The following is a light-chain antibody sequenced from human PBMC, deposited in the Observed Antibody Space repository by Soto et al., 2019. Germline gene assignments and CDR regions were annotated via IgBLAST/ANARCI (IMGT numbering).Light chain of an antibody. CDR2: GSN. CDR3: QSYGTGLSGLYV. CDR1: SSNIGAGKD. V-gene: IGLV1-40*01. J-gene: IGLJ1*01. Sequence: QSVLTQPPSVSLAPGQRVTISCTGSSSNIGAGKDVHLYQQLPGTAPKFLISGSNHRPSGVPDRFSVSKSGASAFLAIAGLRADDEGDYFCQSYGTGLSGLYVFGTGTKVTVL.